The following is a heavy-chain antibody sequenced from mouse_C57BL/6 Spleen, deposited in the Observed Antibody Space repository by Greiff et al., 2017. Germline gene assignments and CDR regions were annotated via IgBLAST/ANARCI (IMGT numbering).Heavy chain of an antibody. CDR3: TKNWEYFDY. Sequence: EVMLVESGGGLVQPGGSMKLSCVASGFTFSNYWMNWVRQSPEKGLEWVAQIRLKSDNYSTHYAESVKGRFSISRDDSKSIVYLQMNNLRAEDTGIYYCTKNWEYFDYWGQGTTLTVSS. CDR2: IRLKSDNYST. D-gene: IGHD4-1*01. V-gene: IGHV6-3*01. CDR1: GFTFSNYW. J-gene: IGHJ2*01.